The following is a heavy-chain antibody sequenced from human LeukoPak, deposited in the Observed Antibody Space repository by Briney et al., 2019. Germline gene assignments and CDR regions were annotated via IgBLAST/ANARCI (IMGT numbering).Heavy chain of an antibody. CDR3: AREVVPMLRGVTNWFGP. D-gene: IGHD3-10*01. J-gene: IGHJ5*02. CDR2: ISAYNGNT. CDR1: GYTFTSYG. V-gene: IGHV1-18*01. Sequence: GASVTVSCKASGYTFTSYGISWVRQAPGQGLEWMGWISAYNGNTNYAQKLQGRVTMTTDTSTSTAYMELSSLRSEDTAVYYCAREVVPMLRGVTNWFGPWGQGTLVTVSS.